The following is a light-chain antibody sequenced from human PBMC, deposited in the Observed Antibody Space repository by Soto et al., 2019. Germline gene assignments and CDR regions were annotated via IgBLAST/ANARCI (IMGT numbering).Light chain of an antibody. CDR1: QSVSSS. V-gene: IGKV3-11*01. CDR3: QQRANWVT. CDR2: DAS. Sequence: DTVLTQSPATLSLSPGERATLSCRASQSVSSSLAWYQQKPGQAPRLLIYDASNRATGIPARFSGSGSGTDFTLTISSREPEDFAVYYCQQRANWVTFGQGTRLEIK. J-gene: IGKJ5*01.